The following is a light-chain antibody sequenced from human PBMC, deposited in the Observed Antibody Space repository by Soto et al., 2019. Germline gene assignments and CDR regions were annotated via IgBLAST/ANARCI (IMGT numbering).Light chain of an antibody. J-gene: IGKJ2*01. Sequence: EIVLTQSPGTLSLSPGERATLSCRASQSVSSSYLAWYQHKPGQAPRPLIYGASRRATGIPDRFSGSGSGTEFTLTISRVEPEDFAVYYCQQFGSSPYTFGQGTKLEIK. CDR1: QSVSSSY. CDR3: QQFGSSPYT. CDR2: GAS. V-gene: IGKV3-20*01.